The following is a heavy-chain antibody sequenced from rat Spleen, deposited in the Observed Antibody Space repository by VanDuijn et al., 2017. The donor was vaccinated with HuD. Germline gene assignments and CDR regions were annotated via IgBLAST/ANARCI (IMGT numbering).Heavy chain of an antibody. D-gene: IGHD1-2*01. CDR1: GFTFSNYG. J-gene: IGHJ2*01. CDR3: TREGYSSYIDYFDY. Sequence: EVQLVASGGGLVQPGRSLKLSCAASGFTFSNYGMAWVRQTPTKGLEWVASISTGGGNTYYPDSVKGRFTISRDNAKSTLYLQMNSLRSEDTATYYCTREGYSSYIDYFDYWGQGVMVTVSS. V-gene: IGHV5S13*01. CDR2: ISTGGGNT.